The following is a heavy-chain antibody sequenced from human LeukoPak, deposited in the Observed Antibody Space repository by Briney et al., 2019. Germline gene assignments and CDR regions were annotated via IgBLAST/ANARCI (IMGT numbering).Heavy chain of an antibody. D-gene: IGHD2/OR15-2a*01. V-gene: IGHV3-30*18. CDR3: AKIRENIWQACFDY. J-gene: IGHJ4*02. CDR1: GFTFSTNG. CDR2: MSYDGSNK. Sequence: PGGSLRLSCAASGFTFSTNGMHWVRQAPGKGLEWVAVMSYDGSNKYYADSVKGRFTISRDNSKNTPYLQMNSLRAEDTAVYYCAKIRENIWQACFDYWGQGTLVTISS.